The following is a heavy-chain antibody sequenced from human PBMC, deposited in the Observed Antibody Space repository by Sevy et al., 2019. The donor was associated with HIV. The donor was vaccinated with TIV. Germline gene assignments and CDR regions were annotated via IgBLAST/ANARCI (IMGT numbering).Heavy chain of an antibody. J-gene: IGHJ6*02. CDR3: AGDKLQTTGALGDYYYGLDV. CDR1: GFTFSNYG. Sequence: GGSLRLSCAGSGFTFSNYGMHWVRQAPGKGLEWVAIIWYDGSNKYYTESVKGRFTISRDKSKNRLYLQMNGLRAEDTAVYYCAGDKLQTTGALGDYYYGLDVWGQGTRVTVSS. D-gene: IGHD3-16*01. CDR2: IWYDGSNK. V-gene: IGHV3-33*01.